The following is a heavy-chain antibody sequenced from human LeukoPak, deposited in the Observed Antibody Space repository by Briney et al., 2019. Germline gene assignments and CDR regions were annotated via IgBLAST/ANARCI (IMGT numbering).Heavy chain of an antibody. Sequence: PSETLSLTCTVSGGSISSGGYYWSWIRQHPGKGLEWIGYIYYSGSTYYNPSLKSRVTISVDTSKNQFSLKLSSVTAADTAVYYCARDQGSYYGSGSPNGMDVWGQGTTVTVSS. J-gene: IGHJ6*02. D-gene: IGHD3-10*01. CDR2: IYYSGST. V-gene: IGHV4-31*03. CDR1: GGSISSGGYY. CDR3: ARDQGSYYGSGSPNGMDV.